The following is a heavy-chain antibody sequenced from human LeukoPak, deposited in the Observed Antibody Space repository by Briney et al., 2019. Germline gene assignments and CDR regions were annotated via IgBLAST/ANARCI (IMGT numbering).Heavy chain of an antibody. D-gene: IGHD4-17*01. Sequence: RASVKVSCKASGGTFSSYAISWVRQAPGQGLKGLEGIILTFVTPNYAQQFQGRVTITADESTSTAYMELSSLRSEDTAVYYCARQGEGDYVFGANYYYYGMDVWGQGTTVTVSS. CDR3: ARQGEGDYVFGANYYYYGMDV. CDR1: GGTFSSYA. CDR2: IILTFVTP. V-gene: IGHV1-69*13. J-gene: IGHJ6*02.